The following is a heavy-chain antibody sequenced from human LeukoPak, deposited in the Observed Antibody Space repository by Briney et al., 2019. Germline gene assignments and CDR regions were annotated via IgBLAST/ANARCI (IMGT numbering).Heavy chain of an antibody. D-gene: IGHD3-22*01. V-gene: IGHV3-30*02. CDR2: ILYDGSNK. Sequence: PGGSLRLSCAAPGFTFSIYSMHCVRQAPGKGLGWVAFILYDGSNKYYADSVRGGFTISRDNSKNTLYMQMNSLRAEDTAVYYCARDSGSSGYYSDYWGQGTLVTVSS. J-gene: IGHJ4*02. CDR3: ARDSGSSGYYSDY. CDR1: GFTFSIYS.